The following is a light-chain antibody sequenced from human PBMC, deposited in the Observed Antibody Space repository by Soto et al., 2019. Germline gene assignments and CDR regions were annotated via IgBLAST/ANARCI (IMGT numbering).Light chain of an antibody. J-gene: IGKJ1*01. CDR3: QQYNNWPSIT. Sequence: EIVSKRSPSTVWVAPVERATLSCRASQSVSSNLAWYQQKPGQAPRLLIYGASTRATGIPARFSGSGSGTEFTLTISSLQSEDFAVYYCQQYNNWPSITFGQGTKVDIK. CDR2: GAS. V-gene: IGKV3-15*01. CDR1: QSVSSN.